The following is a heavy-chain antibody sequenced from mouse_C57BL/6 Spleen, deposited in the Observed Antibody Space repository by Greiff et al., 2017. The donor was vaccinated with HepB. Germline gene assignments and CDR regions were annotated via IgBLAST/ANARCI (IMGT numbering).Heavy chain of an antibody. Sequence: QVHLKQSGAELVKPGASVKISCKASGYTFTDYYINWVKQRPGQGLEWIGKIGPGSGSTYYNEKFKGKATLTADKSSSTAYMQLSSLTSEDSAVYCCARSPLDYGNYEGFAYWGQGTLVTVSA. J-gene: IGHJ3*01. CDR3: ARSPLDYGNYEGFAY. CDR2: IGPGSGST. D-gene: IGHD2-1*01. CDR1: GYTFTDYY. V-gene: IGHV1-77*01.